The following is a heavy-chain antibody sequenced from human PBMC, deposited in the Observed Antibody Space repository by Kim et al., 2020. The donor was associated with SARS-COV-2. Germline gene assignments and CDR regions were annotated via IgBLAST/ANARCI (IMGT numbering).Heavy chain of an antibody. CDR2: ISYDGSNK. D-gene: IGHD3-10*01. Sequence: GGSLRLSCAASGFTFSSYAMHWVRQAPGKGLEWVAVISYDGSNKYYADSVKGRFTISRDNSKNTLYLQMNSLRAEDTAVYYCARDGELLWFGELRDYFDYWGQGTLVTVSS. CDR1: GFTFSSYA. V-gene: IGHV3-30*04. J-gene: IGHJ4*02. CDR3: ARDGELLWFGELRDYFDY.